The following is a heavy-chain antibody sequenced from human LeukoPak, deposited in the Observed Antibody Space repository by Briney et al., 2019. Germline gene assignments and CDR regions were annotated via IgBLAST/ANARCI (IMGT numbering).Heavy chain of an antibody. CDR1: GSIFTDYY. CDR3: ARAQQLAPNFDY. J-gene: IGHJ4*02. V-gene: IGHV1-2*02. D-gene: IGHD6-13*01. Sequence: ASVKVSCKASGSIFTDYYMHWVRQAPGQGLEWMGWINPNSGGTNYAQKFQGRVTMTRDTSITTAYMELSRLRSDDTAVYYCARAQQLAPNFDYWGQGTLVTVSS. CDR2: INPNSGGT.